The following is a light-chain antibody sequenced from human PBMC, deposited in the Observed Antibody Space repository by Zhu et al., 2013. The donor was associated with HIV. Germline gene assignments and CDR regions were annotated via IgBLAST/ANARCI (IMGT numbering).Light chain of an antibody. CDR2: DNN. Sequence: QSVLTQPPSVSAAPGQKVTISCSGSSSNIGNNYVSWYQQLPGTAPKLLIYDNNKRPSGIPDRFSGSKSDTSATLGITGLQTGDEADYYCGTWDSSLSAGVFGGGTKLTVL. J-gene: IGLJ2*01. CDR3: GTWDSSLSAGV. V-gene: IGLV1-51*01. CDR1: SSNIGNNY.